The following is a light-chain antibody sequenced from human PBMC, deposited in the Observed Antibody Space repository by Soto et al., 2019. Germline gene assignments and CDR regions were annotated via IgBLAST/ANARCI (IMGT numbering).Light chain of an antibody. CDR2: KAS. CDR1: QSISSW. J-gene: IGKJ1*01. V-gene: IGKV1-5*03. Sequence: DIQMTQSPSTLSASEGDRVTIACRASQSISSWLAWYQQKPGEAPNLLIYKASTLESGVPSRFSGSGYGTEFALTISSLQPEDFATYYCQQYSYYSTFGQGTKVDI. CDR3: QQYSYYST.